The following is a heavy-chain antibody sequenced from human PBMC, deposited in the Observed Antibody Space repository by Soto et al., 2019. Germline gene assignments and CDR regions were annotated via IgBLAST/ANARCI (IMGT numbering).Heavy chain of an antibody. CDR3: AADPLTNDAFDI. J-gene: IGHJ3*02. V-gene: IGHV1-58*01. Sequence: ASVKVSCKASGFTFTSSAVQWVRQARGQRLEWIGWIVVGSGNTNYAQKFQERVTITRDMSTSTAYMELSSLRSEDTAVYYCAADPLTNDAFDIWGQGTMVTVSS. CDR2: IVVGSGNT. CDR1: GFTFTSSA. D-gene: IGHD2-8*01.